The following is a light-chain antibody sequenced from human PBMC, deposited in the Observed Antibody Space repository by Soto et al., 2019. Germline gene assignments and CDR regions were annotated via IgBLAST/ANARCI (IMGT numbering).Light chain of an antibody. Sequence: EIVLTQSPGTLSLSPGERATLSCRASQSVSSSYLAWYQQKPGQAPRLLIYGASSRATGIPDRFSGSGSGTDFTLTISRLEPEDFAVCYCQQYGSSPTWTFGQGTKVDIK. J-gene: IGKJ1*01. CDR3: QQYGSSPTWT. CDR2: GAS. CDR1: QSVSSSY. V-gene: IGKV3-20*01.